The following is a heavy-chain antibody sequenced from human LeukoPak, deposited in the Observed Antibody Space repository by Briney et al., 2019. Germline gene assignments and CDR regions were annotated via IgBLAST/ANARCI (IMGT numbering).Heavy chain of an antibody. J-gene: IGHJ4*02. Sequence: ASVKVSCKASGYTFTGYYMHWVRQAPGQGLEWMGWINPNSGGTNYAQKFQDRVTMTRDTSLSTAYMELSRLRSDDTAVYFCARRPINCIITNCYVDYRGQGTLVTVSS. CDR2: INPNSGGT. CDR1: GYTFTGYY. V-gene: IGHV1-2*02. D-gene: IGHD2-2*01. CDR3: ARRPINCIITNCYVDY.